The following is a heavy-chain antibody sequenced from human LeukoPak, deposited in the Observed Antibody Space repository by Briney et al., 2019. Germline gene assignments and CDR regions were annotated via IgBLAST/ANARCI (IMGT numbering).Heavy chain of an antibody. CDR1: GGTINNYY. CDR2: MYYIGTT. Sequence: SETLSLTCTVSGGTINNYYWTWIRQPPGKRLEWIGYMYYIGTTNYNPSFKSRVTMSVDPSNNQFSLQLTSVTLADTAVYYCARLPPSGSLGVTDAFDIWGQGTMVTVSS. J-gene: IGHJ3*02. V-gene: IGHV4-59*01. CDR3: ARLPPSGSLGVTDAFDI. D-gene: IGHD3-3*01.